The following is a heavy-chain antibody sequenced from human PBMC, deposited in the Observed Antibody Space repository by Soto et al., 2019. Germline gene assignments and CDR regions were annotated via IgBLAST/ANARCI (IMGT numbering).Heavy chain of an antibody. CDR2: ISAYNGNT. V-gene: IGHV1-18*04. D-gene: IGHD2-21*01. CDR1: GYTFTSYG. CDR3: ARDLRAYSPRSQGFDP. J-gene: IGHJ5*02. Sequence: QVQLVQSGAEVKKPGASVKVSCKASGYTFTSYGISWVRQAPGQGLEWMGWISAYNGNTNYAQKPQGRVTMTTDTSTSTAYMELRSLRSDDTAVYYCARDLRAYSPRSQGFDPWGQGTLVTVSS.